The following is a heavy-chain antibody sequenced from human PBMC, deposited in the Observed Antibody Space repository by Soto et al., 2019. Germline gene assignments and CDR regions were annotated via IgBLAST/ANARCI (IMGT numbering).Heavy chain of an antibody. CDR2: TYYRSKWYS. CDR3: ARGSYYSGWV. V-gene: IGHV6-1*01. Sequence: SQTLSLTCAISGSSVSSTIAAWSCIRQSPSRGLEWLGRTYYRSKWYSDYAVSVKSRITINPDTSKKQFSLQLNSVTPEDTAVYYCARGSYYSGWVWGQGTMVTVSS. CDR1: GSSVSSTIAA. D-gene: IGHD6-19*01. J-gene: IGHJ4*02.